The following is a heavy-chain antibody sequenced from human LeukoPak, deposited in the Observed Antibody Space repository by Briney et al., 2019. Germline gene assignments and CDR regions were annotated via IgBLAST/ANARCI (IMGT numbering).Heavy chain of an antibody. V-gene: IGHV4-59*11. CDR2: IYYSGST. J-gene: IGHJ5*02. CDR3: ARVMAARREDLNWFDP. D-gene: IGHD6-6*01. Sequence: KPSETLSLTCTFSGGSISSHYWSWIRQPPGKGLEWIGYIYYSGSTNYNPSLKSRVTISVDTSKNQFSLNLTSVNAADTAVYYCARVMAARREDLNWFDPWGQGTLVTVSS. CDR1: GGSISSHY.